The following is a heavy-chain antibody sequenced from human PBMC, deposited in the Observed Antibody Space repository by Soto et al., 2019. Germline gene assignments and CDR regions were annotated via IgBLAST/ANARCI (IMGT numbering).Heavy chain of an antibody. CDR3: TRVDSSSSWSRYYYYGMDV. D-gene: IGHD6-6*01. CDR1: GFTFSNAW. CDR2: IKSKTDGGTT. Sequence: EVQLVESGGGLVKPGGSLRLSCAASGFTFSNAWMNWVRQAPGKGLEWVGRIKSKTDGGTTDYAAPVKGRFTISSDDSKNTMYLQMNSLKTEDTAVYYCTRVDSSSSWSRYYYYGMDVWGQGTTVTVSS. J-gene: IGHJ6*02. V-gene: IGHV3-15*07.